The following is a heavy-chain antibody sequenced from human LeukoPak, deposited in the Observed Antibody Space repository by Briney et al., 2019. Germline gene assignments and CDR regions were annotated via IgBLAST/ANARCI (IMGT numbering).Heavy chain of an antibody. CDR3: AREGLSFGITGTTIDY. D-gene: IGHD1-20*01. CDR1: GCTFSRHT. V-gene: IGHV3-7*03. CDR2: IKEDGSER. Sequence: GGCLRLSCAASGCTFSRHTKSWVRKAPGKGLEWVASIKEDGSERQYVDSVKGRFSISRDNTKGSLFLQLNSLRAEDTAVYYCAREGLSFGITGTTIDYWGQGTLVTVSS. J-gene: IGHJ4*02.